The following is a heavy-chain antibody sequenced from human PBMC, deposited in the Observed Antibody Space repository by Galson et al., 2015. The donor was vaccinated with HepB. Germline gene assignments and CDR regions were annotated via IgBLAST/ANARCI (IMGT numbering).Heavy chain of an antibody. V-gene: IGHV5-10-1*01. CDR1: GYSFTSYW. Sequence: QSGAEVKKPGESLRISCKGSGYSFTSYWISWVRQMPGKGLEWMGRIDPSDSYTNYSPSFQGHVTISADKSISTAYLQWSSLRASDTAMYYCARHPGTGTYYYYGMDVWGQGTTVTVSS. J-gene: IGHJ6*02. CDR3: ARHPGTGTYYYYGMDV. D-gene: IGHD1-7*01. CDR2: IDPSDSYT.